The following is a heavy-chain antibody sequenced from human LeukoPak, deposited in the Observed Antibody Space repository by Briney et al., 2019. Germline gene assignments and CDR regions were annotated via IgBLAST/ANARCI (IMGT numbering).Heavy chain of an antibody. CDR2: ISGNGGST. V-gene: IGHV3-23*01. CDR1: GLTFSSYV. Sequence: GGSLRLSGVASGLTFSSYVMNWVRRAPGKGLEWVSAISGNGGSTYYADSVKGRFTISRDNSKNTLSLQMNSLRAEDTAVYYCAKGIELWLTYFDHWGQGTPVTASS. CDR3: AKGIELWLTYFDH. D-gene: IGHD5-18*01. J-gene: IGHJ4*02.